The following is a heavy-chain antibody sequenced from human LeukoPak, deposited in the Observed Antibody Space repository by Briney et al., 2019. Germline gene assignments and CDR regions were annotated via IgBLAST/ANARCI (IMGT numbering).Heavy chain of an antibody. V-gene: IGHV4-30-2*01. CDR1: GGSISSGGYY. CDR3: ARDLSYMIVVVPYAFDI. D-gene: IGHD3-22*01. Sequence: SETLSLTCTVSGGSISSGGYYWSWIRQPPGKGLEWIGYIYHSGSTYYNPSLKSRVTISVDTSKNQFSLKLSSVTAADTAVYYCARDLSYMIVVVPYAFDIWGQGTMVTVSS. J-gene: IGHJ3*02. CDR2: IYHSGST.